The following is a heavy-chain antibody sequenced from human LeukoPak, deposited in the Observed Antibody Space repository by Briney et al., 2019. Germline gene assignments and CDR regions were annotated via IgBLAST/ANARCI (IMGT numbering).Heavy chain of an antibody. CDR3: ARGYSGYATIDY. V-gene: IGHV1-69*04. CDR1: GGTFSSYA. J-gene: IGHJ4*02. Sequence: SVKVSCKASGGTFSSYAISWVRQAPGQGLEWMGRIIPILGIANYAQKFQGRVTITADKSTSTAYMELSSLRSEDTAVYYCARGYSGYATIDYWGQGTLVTVSS. D-gene: IGHD5-12*01. CDR2: IIPILGIA.